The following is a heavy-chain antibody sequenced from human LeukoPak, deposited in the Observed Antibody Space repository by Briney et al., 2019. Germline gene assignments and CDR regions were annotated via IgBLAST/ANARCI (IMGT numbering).Heavy chain of an antibody. D-gene: IGHD3-22*01. V-gene: IGHV1-18*01. Sequence: ASVKVSCKASGYTFTSYGISWVRQAPGQGLEWMGWISAYNGNTNYAQKLQGRVTMTRDTSISTAYMELSRLRSDDTAVYYCARVGSGYYTDYWGQGTLVTVSS. CDR1: GYTFTSYG. CDR2: ISAYNGNT. CDR3: ARVGSGYYTDY. J-gene: IGHJ4*02.